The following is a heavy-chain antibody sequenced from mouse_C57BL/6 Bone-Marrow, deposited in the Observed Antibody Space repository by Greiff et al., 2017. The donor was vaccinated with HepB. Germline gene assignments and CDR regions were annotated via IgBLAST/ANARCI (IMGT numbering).Heavy chain of an antibody. CDR3: TTLGDYAMDY. CDR2: IEPENGDT. Sequence: VQLQQSGAELVRPGASVKLSCTASGFNIKDDYMHWVKQRPEQGLEWIGWIEPENGDTEYASKFQGKATITADTSSNTAYLQRSSLTSEDTAVYYCTTLGDYAMDYWGQGTSVTVSS. V-gene: IGHV14-4*01. CDR1: GFNIKDDY. J-gene: IGHJ4*01.